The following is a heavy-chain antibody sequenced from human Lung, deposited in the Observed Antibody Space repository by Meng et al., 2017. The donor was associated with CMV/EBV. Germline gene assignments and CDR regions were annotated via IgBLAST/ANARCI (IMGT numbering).Heavy chain of an antibody. CDR2: INVDGTST. CDR3: GRDLVGHTVDY. Sequence: GGSLRLXCAASGFAFTSYWMHWVRQVPGKGLVWVSRINVDGTSTTYGDSVKGRFTMSRDNTKNTMYLQMNSLSAEDTAVYYCGRDLVGHTVDYLGQGTLFTVSS. J-gene: IGHJ4*02. CDR1: GFAFTSYW. V-gene: IGHV3-74*01. D-gene: IGHD1-26*01.